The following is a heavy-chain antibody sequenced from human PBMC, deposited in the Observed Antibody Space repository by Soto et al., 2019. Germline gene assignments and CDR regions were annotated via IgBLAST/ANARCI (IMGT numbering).Heavy chain of an antibody. V-gene: IGHV3-30*18. CDR2: VSYDGSFK. J-gene: IGHJ6*02. CDR1: GSTLRKFG. CDR3: AKDSDQLLFDYYYYGMDV. D-gene: IGHD2-2*01. Sequence: QVQLVESGGGVAHPGGSLRLPCEAPGSTLRKFGIHWVRKAPGKGLEWVAVVSYDGSFKYYADSVKGRFTISRDNSKNTLYLQMNSLRPEDTALYYCAKDSDQLLFDYYYYGMDVWGQGTTVTVSS.